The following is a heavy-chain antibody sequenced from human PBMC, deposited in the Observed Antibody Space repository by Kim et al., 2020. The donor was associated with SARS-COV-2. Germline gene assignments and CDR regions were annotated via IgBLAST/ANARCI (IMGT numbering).Heavy chain of an antibody. CDR1: GLTFSSCA. Sequence: GGSLRLSCSASGLTFSSCAMIWVRQAPGKGLEWVSGISVSGDNTYYADSVRGRFTISRDNSRNTLYLQMNSLGGEDTAVYYCAKVLVRGVPDYWGQGTLVTVSS. CDR2: ISVSGDNT. V-gene: IGHV3-23*01. CDR3: AKVLVRGVPDY. J-gene: IGHJ4*02. D-gene: IGHD3-10*01.